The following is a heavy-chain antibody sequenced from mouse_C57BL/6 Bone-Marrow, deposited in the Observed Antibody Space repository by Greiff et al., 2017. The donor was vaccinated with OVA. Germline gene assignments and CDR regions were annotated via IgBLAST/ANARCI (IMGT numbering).Heavy chain of an antibody. CDR1: GFSLTSYG. Sequence: QVQLKESGPGLVAPSQSLSITCTVSGFSLTSYGVHWVRQPPGKGLEWLVVIWSDGSTTYNSALKSRLSISKDNSKSQVFLKMNSLQTDDTAMYYCARHRGPSRDYYAMDYWGQGTSVTVSS. V-gene: IGHV2-6-1*01. CDR2: IWSDGST. CDR3: ARHRGPSRDYYAMDY. D-gene: IGHD3-3*01. J-gene: IGHJ4*01.